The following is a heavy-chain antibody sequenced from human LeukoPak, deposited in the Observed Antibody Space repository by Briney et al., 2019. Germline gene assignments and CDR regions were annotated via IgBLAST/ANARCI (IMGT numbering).Heavy chain of an antibody. J-gene: IGHJ4*02. Sequence: PSETLSLTCTASGGSISSGGYYWSWTRQHPGKGLEWIGYIYYSGSTYYNPSLKSRVTISVDTSKNQFSLKLSSVTAADTAVYYCARLKEVAAGVDYWGQGTLVTVSS. CDR1: GGSISSGGYY. D-gene: IGHD2-15*01. CDR3: ARLKEVAAGVDY. CDR2: IYYSGST. V-gene: IGHV4-31*03.